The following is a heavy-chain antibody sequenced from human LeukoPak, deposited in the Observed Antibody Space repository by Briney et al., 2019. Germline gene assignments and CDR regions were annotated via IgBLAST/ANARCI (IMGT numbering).Heavy chain of an antibody. D-gene: IGHD5-12*01. CDR2: IYTSGST. J-gene: IGHJ4*02. CDR3: ARDRGGYQSFDY. Sequence: SQTLSLICTVSGGSMGSGSYYWSSIRQPAGKGLDWIGRIYTSGSTNYNPSLKSRVTISVDTSKNQFSLKLSSVTAADTAVYYCARDRGGYQSFDYWGQGTLVTVSS. V-gene: IGHV4-61*02. CDR1: GGSMGSGSYY.